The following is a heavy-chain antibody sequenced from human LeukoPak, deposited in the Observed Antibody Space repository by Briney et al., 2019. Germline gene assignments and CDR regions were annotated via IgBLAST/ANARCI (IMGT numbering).Heavy chain of an antibody. CDR1: GFTFSSYS. CDR2: ISSSSSYI. V-gene: IGHV3-21*01. Sequence: PGGSLRLSCAASGFTFSSYSMNWVRQAPGKGLEWVSSISSSSSYIYYADSVKGRFTISRDNAKNSLYLQMNSLRAEDTAVYYCARSSLASDAFDIWGQGTMVTVSS. J-gene: IGHJ3*02. CDR3: ARSSLASDAFDI. D-gene: IGHD6-13*01.